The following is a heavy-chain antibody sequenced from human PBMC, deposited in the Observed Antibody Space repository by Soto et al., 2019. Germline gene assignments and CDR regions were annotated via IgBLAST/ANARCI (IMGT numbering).Heavy chain of an antibody. J-gene: IGHJ6*02. D-gene: IGHD6-19*01. CDR2: ISATNGNA. CDR1: GYTFTSYG. CDR3: ARGYSSGWDYYYGMDV. V-gene: IGHV1-18*01. Sequence: ASVKVSCKASGYTFTSYGFSWVRQAPGQGLEWMGGISATNGNANYAQKFQGRVTMTADTSASTAYMELSSLRSEDTAVYYCARGYSSGWDYYYGMDVWGQGTTVTVSS.